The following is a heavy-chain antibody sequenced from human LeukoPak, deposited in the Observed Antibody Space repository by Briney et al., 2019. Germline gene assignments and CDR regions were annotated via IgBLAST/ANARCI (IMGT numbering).Heavy chain of an antibody. J-gene: IGHJ4*02. CDR3: TRGLSGVNPFDY. CDR2: IYSGGST. CDR1: RFTVSSNY. Sequence: GGSLRLSCAVSRFTVSSNYMSWVRQPPGKGLEWVSVIYSGGSTYYADSVKGRFTISRHDSRDTLYLQMNSLRVEDTAVYYCTRGLSGVNPFDYWGQGTLVTVSS. D-gene: IGHD2-8*01. V-gene: IGHV3-53*04.